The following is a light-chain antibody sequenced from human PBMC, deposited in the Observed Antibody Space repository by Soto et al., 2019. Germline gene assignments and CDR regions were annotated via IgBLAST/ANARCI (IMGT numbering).Light chain of an antibody. V-gene: IGLV1-44*01. J-gene: IGLJ3*02. CDR3: ASWDDSLKGVL. CDR2: FND. Sequence: QSVLTQPPSASGTPGQRVSISCSGGRSNIGSNLVSWYQQLPGTAPKLLLYFNDHRPSGVPDRFSGSKSGTSASLAVSELQSEDEADYFCASWDDSLKGVLFGGGTKVTVL. CDR1: RSNIGSNL.